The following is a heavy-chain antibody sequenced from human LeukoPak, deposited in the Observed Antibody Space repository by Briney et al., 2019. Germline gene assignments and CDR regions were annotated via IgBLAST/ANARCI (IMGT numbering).Heavy chain of an antibody. Sequence: GGSLRLSCATSGFTSNPYSFNWVRQAPGKGLEWISYINAHRTTYYADSVEGRFTISRDNAKNSAYLQLNSLRVEDTAMYYCARSVEGSFDFWGQGTLVTVSS. CDR2: INAHRTT. CDR3: ARSVEGSFDF. CDR1: GFTSNPYS. V-gene: IGHV3-48*01. J-gene: IGHJ4*02. D-gene: IGHD6-19*01.